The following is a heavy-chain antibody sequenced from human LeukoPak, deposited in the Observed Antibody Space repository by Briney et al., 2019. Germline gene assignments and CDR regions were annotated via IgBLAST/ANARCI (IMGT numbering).Heavy chain of an antibody. CDR1: GFTYSSYS. V-gene: IGHV3-33*08. D-gene: IGHD3-22*01. CDR2: IWYDECNK. CDR3: ARDVFTTYDTGGGYFDY. Sequence: GGSVTLLCAASGFTYSSYSMNWVRQAPGKALEWVTLIWYDECNKYYADSVKGRFTISRDNSQNTLDLQMNSLRADDTAVYYCARDVFTTYDTGGGYFDYWGQGTLVTVSS. J-gene: IGHJ4*02.